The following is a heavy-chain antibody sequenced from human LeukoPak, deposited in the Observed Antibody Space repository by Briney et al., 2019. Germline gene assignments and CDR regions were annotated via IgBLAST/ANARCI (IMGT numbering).Heavy chain of an antibody. J-gene: IGHJ2*01. CDR3: ARKAPGTLDL. CDR1: GGSFSGYH. Sequence: PSETLSLTCGVYGGSFSGYHWSWIRQPPGKGLEWIGEINHSGSTNYNPSLKSRVTISVDTSKNQFSLKLSSVTAADTAVYYCARKAPGTLDLWGRGTLVTVSS. CDR2: INHSGST. V-gene: IGHV4-34*01.